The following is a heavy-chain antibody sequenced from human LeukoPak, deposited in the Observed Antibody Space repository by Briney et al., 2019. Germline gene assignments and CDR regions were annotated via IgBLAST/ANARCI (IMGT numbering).Heavy chain of an antibody. D-gene: IGHD6-19*01. Sequence: SETLSLTFTVSGGSISSSSYYWGWIRQPPGKGLEWIGSIYYSGSTYYNPTLKSRATISVDTSKNQLSLKLSSVTAAETAVYYCARDLAVTGTAECCDAVDYWGQGTLVTVSS. CDR3: ARDLAVTGTAECCDAVDY. V-gene: IGHV4-39*07. J-gene: IGHJ4*02. CDR1: GGSISSSSYY. CDR2: IYYSGST.